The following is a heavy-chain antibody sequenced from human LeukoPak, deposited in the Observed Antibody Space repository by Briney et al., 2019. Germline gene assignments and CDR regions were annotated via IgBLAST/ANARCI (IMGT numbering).Heavy chain of an antibody. D-gene: IGHD6-19*01. V-gene: IGHV4-59*12. CDR2: IYYSGST. Sequence: SETLSLTCTVSGVSISSYYWSWIRQPPGKGLEWIGYIYYSGSTNYNPSLKSRVTISVDKSKNQFSLKLSSVTAADTAVYYCARLTVAGVVFDYWGQGTLVTVSS. J-gene: IGHJ4*02. CDR1: GVSISSYY. CDR3: ARLTVAGVVFDY.